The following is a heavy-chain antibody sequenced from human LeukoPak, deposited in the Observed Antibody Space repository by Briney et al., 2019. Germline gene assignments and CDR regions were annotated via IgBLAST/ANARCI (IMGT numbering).Heavy chain of an antibody. CDR3: ARGLEMAAIFGFDY. CDR2: IYPGDSDT. V-gene: IGHV5-51*01. CDR1: GYTFSTYW. J-gene: IGHJ4*02. Sequence: GESLKISCKASGYTFSTYWIVWVRQMPGKGLEWMGIIYPGDSDTRYSPSFQGQVTTSADKSISTAYVQWSSLKTSDTAMYYCARGLEMAAIFGFDYWGQGTLVTVSS. D-gene: IGHD5-24*01.